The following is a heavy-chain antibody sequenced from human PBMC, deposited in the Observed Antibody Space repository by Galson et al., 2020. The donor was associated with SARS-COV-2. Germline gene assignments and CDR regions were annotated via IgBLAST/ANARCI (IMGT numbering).Heavy chain of an antibody. CDR1: GFTFSLHP. D-gene: IGHD3-10*02. Sequence: GGSLRLSCAASGFTFSLHPMPWVRQAPGKGLEWVAVISFDGKNEFYADSVKGRFTISRDNANNTLFLQMNSLRGEDTALYYCARDMLGEKLEPDYWGQGTQVTVSS. J-gene: IGHJ4*02. CDR3: ARDMLGEKLEPDY. CDR2: ISFDGKNE. V-gene: IGHV3-30*16.